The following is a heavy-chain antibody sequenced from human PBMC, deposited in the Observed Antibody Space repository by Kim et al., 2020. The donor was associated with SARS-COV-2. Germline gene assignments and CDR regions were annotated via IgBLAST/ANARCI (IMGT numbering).Heavy chain of an antibody. CDR3: ARSPGARGVIVS. D-gene: IGHD3-16*02. V-gene: IGHV1-46*01. CDR1: AYTFTSYY. J-gene: IGHJ4*02. Sequence: ASVKVSCKASAYTFTSYYMHWVRQAPGQGLEWMGVINPSGGNTSYAQKFQGRVTMTRDTSTSTVYMELNSLRSEDTAVYYCARSPGARGVIVSWGQGTLVTVSS. CDR2: INPSGGNT.